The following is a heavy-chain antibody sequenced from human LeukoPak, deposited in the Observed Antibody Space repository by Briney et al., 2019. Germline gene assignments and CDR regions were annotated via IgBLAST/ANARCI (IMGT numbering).Heavy chain of an antibody. V-gene: IGHV6-1*01. CDR1: GSSVTSNSAA. CDR2: TYYRSKWYN. D-gene: IGHD6-13*01. Sequence: SQTLSLTCSISGSSVTSNSAAWNWNRQSPSRGLEWLGSTYYRSKWYNDYAVSVKSRITINPDTSKNQFSLQLNSVTPEDTAVYYCAREGEGSSWWSSSWYGPLFDYWGQGTLVTVSS. J-gene: IGHJ4*02. CDR3: AREGEGSSWWSSSWYGPLFDY.